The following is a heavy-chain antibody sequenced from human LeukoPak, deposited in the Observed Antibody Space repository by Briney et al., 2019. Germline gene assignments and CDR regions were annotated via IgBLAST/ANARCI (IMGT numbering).Heavy chain of an antibody. CDR2: INPNSGGT. J-gene: IGHJ5*02. D-gene: IGHD4-17*01. CDR3: ARYGSWFDP. CDR1: GGTFSSYA. Sequence: GASVKVSCKASGGTFSSYAISWVRQAPGQGLEWMGWINPNSGGTNYAQKFQGRVTMTRDTSISTAYMELSRLRSDDTAVYYCARYGSWFDPWGQGTLVTVSS. V-gene: IGHV1-2*02.